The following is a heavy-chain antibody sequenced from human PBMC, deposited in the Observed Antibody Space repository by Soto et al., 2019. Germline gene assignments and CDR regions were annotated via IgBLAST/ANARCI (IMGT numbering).Heavy chain of an antibody. V-gene: IGHV2-70*04. J-gene: IGHJ3*02. CDR1: GLSFITSEML. CDR2: IDWDDDK. Sequence: SGPTLVNPTQTLTLTCTFSGLSFITSEMLVGWIRQPPGKALEWLARIDWDDDKFYNISLKTRLTISKDTSKNQVVLTMTNMDPVDTATYYCARIEGSGSAFDIWGQGTMVTVSS. CDR3: ARIEGSGSAFDI. D-gene: IGHD2-15*01.